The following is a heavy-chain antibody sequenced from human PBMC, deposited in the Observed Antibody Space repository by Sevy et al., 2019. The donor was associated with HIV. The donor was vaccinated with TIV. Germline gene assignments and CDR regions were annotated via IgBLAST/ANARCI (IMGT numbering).Heavy chain of an antibody. Sequence: GGSLRLSCAASGFTFSTYWMTWVRQAPGTGLEWVANIKYDGSEKYYVDSVKGRFTISRDNANNSLYLQMNSLRAEDTAVYYCARDLALGSEDYGDYYFDFWGQGTLVTVSS. CDR3: ARDLALGSEDYGDYYFDF. CDR2: IKYDGSEK. V-gene: IGHV3-7*01. J-gene: IGHJ4*02. CDR1: GFTFSTYW. D-gene: IGHD4-17*01.